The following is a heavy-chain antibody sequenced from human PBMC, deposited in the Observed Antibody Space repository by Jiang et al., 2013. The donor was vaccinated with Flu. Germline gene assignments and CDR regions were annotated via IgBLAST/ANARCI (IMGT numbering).Heavy chain of an antibody. CDR2: INHSGST. J-gene: IGHJ4*02. Sequence: LLKPSETLSLTCAVYGGSFSDYYWTWIRQPPGKGLEWIGEINHSGSTDYNPSLKSRGTISVDTSKNQFSLKLNSVTAADTAVYYCARPFDSSGHLLGYWGQGILATVSS. CDR3: ARPFDSSGHLLGY. CDR1: GGSFSDYY. V-gene: IGHV4-34*01. D-gene: IGHD3-22*01.